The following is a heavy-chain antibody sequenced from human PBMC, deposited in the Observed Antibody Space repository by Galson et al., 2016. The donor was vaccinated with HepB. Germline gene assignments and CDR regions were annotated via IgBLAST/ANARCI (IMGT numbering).Heavy chain of an antibody. D-gene: IGHD6-25*01. Sequence: TLSLTCAVSGGSISSGDYSWSWIRQPPGKGLEWIGYIYHSGSTYYNPSLKSRVTISVDKSKNQFSLKLSSVTAADTAVYYCARVRSRGHYFDYWGQGTLGTVSS. V-gene: IGHV4-30-2*01. J-gene: IGHJ4*02. CDR3: ARVRSRGHYFDY. CDR1: GGSISSGDYS. CDR2: IYHSGST.